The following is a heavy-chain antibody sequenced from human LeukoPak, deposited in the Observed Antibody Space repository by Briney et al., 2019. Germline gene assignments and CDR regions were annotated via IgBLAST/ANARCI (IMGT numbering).Heavy chain of an antibody. CDR2: IYYSGST. J-gene: IGHJ3*02. Sequence: SQTLSLTCTVSGGSISSGGYYWSWIRQHPGKGLEWIGYIYYSGSTYYNPSLKSRVTISVDTSKNQFSLELSSVTAAGTAVYYCARELRRSVGAFDIWGQGTMVTVSS. CDR1: GGSISSGGYY. V-gene: IGHV4-31*03. CDR3: ARELRRSVGAFDI. D-gene: IGHD1-26*01.